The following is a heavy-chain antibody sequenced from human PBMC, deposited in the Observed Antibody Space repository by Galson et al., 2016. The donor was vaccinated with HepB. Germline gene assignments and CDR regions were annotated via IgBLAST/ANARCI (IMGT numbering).Heavy chain of an antibody. CDR3: AHNYDCGSGHHSQNDFCYGMDV. D-gene: IGHD3-16*01. Sequence: PALVKPTQTLTLTCTLSGVSLRVSGAGVGWIRQPPGKALEWLALVYWNDDKRYSPSLKSRLTITKDRSKTQVVLRMTNMEPEDTATYYCAHNYDCGSGHHSQNDFCYGMDVWGQGTTVTVSS. J-gene: IGHJ6*02. CDR1: GVSLRVSGAG. CDR2: VYWNDDK. V-gene: IGHV2-5*01.